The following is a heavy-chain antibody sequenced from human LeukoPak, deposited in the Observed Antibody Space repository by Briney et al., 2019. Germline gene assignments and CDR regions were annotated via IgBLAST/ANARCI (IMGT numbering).Heavy chain of an antibody. D-gene: IGHD2-2*01. Sequence: GGSLRLSCAASGFTFSSYWMHWVRQAPGKGLVWVSRINSDGSSTTYEDSVKGRLTISRDNAKNTLYLQMNSLRAEDTAVYYCARGCCSSTSCHLADYWGQGTLVTVSS. J-gene: IGHJ4*02. CDR1: GFTFSSYW. CDR3: ARGCCSSTSCHLADY. V-gene: IGHV3-74*01. CDR2: INSDGSST.